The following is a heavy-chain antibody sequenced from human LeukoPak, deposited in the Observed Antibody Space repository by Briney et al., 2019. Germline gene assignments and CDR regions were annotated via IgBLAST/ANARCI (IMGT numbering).Heavy chain of an antibody. J-gene: IGHJ4*02. CDR2: ISYDGSNK. CDR3: ARDSILDY. V-gene: IGHV3-30-3*01. Sequence: PGGSLRLSCAASGFTFSSYAMHLVRQAPGKGLEWVAVISYDGSNKYYADSVKGRFTISRDNSKNTLYLQMNSLRAEDTAVYYCARDSILDYWGQGTLVTVSS. CDR1: GFTFSSYA. D-gene: IGHD4-4*01.